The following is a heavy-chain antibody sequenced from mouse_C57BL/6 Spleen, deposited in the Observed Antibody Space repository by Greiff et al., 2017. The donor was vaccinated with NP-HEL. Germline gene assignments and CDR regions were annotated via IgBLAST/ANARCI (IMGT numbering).Heavy chain of an antibody. CDR3: AYGYYGY. J-gene: IGHJ2*01. Sequence: QVQLQQPGAELVKPGASVKLSCKASGYTFTSYWMQWVKQRPGQGLEWIGEIDPSDSYTNYNQKFKGKATLTVDTSSSTAYMQLSSLTSEDSAVYYCAYGYYGYWGQGTTLTVSS. D-gene: IGHD2-3*01. CDR2: IDPSDSYT. V-gene: IGHV1-50*01. CDR1: GYTFTSYW.